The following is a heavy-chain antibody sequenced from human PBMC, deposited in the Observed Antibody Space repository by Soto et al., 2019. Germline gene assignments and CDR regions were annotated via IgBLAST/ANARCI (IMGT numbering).Heavy chain of an antibody. V-gene: IGHV1-8*01. CDR3: ARSPACGTCYTDLDL. CDR1: GYIFGSYD. D-gene: IGHD2-2*02. J-gene: IGHJ4*02. Sequence: QVQLVQSGAEVKEPGASVKVSCRASGYIFGSYDINWVRQAAGQGLEWLGWANPSSGNTGYAQKFQGIVTMTRDTSKTTAYMELSSLRSEDTAVYFCARSPACGTCYTDLDLWGQGTLVTVSS. CDR2: ANPSSGNT.